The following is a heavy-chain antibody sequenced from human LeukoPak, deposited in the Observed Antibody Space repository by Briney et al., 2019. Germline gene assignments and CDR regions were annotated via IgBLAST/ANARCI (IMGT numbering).Heavy chain of an antibody. CDR1: GFTFSSYG. J-gene: IGHJ4*02. D-gene: IGHD6-13*01. CDR3: AKDQSPPYSSSWYGTGDY. V-gene: IGHV3-30*18. Sequence: GGSLRLSCAASGFTFSSYGMHWVRQAPGKGLEWVAVISYDGSNKYYADSVKGRFTTSRDNSKNTLYLQMNSLRAEDTAVYYCAKDQSPPYSSSWYGTGDYWGQGTLVTVSS. CDR2: ISYDGSNK.